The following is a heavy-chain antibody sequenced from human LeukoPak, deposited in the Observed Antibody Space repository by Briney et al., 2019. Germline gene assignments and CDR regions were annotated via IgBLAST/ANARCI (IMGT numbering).Heavy chain of an antibody. V-gene: IGHV3-48*03. CDR2: ISSSGSTI. CDR1: GFTFSTYE. J-gene: IGHJ3*02. CDR3: AKEFIPESSGFDAFDI. D-gene: IGHD3-22*01. Sequence: GGSLRLSCAASGFTFSTYEMDWVRQAPGKGLELVSYISSSGSTIYYADSVRGRFTISRDNAKNSLYLQMNSLRAEDTAVYYCAKEFIPESSGFDAFDIWGQGTMVTVSS.